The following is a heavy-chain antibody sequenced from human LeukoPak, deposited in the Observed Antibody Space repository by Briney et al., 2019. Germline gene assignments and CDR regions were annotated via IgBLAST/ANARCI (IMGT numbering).Heavy chain of an antibody. Sequence: SGGSLRLSCAASGFTVSSNYMSWVRQAPGKGLEWVSVIYSGGSTYYADSVKGRFTISRDNSKNTLYLQMNSLRAEDTAVYYCARYFKWEPAFGYWGQGTLVTVSS. J-gene: IGHJ4*02. D-gene: IGHD1-26*01. CDR2: IYSGGST. CDR1: GFTVSSNY. CDR3: ARYFKWEPAFGY. V-gene: IGHV3-66*01.